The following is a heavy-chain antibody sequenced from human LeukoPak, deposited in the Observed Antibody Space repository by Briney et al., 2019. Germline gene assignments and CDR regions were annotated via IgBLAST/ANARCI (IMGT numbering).Heavy chain of an antibody. D-gene: IGHD6-13*01. CDR3: ARESRRIAAAGPSYYMDV. CDR1: GYSISSGYY. Sequence: PSETLSLTCTVSGYSISSGYYWGWIRQPPGKGLEWIGSIYHSGRTFYNPSLKSRVTISVDTSKNQFSLMLNSVTAADTAVYYCARESRRIAAAGPSYYMDVWGRGTTVTVSS. CDR2: IYHSGRT. J-gene: IGHJ6*03. V-gene: IGHV4-38-2*02.